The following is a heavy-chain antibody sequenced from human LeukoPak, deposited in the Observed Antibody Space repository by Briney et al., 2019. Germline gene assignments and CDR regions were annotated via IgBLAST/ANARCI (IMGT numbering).Heavy chain of an antibody. Sequence: PGGSLRLSCAASGFTFSSYAMHWVRQAPGKGLEWVAVISYDGSNKYYADSVKGRFTISRDNSKNTLYLQMNSLRAEDTAVYYCARARAGTEAHFDYWGQGTLVTVSS. CDR3: ARARAGTEAHFDY. D-gene: IGHD6-13*01. J-gene: IGHJ4*02. CDR2: ISYDGSNK. V-gene: IGHV3-30-3*01. CDR1: GFTFSSYA.